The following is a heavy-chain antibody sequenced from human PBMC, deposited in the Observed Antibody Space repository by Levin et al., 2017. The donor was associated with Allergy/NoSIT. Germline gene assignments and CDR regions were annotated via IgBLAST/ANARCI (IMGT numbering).Heavy chain of an antibody. CDR2: ISSSSSTI. D-gene: IGHD3-3*01. V-gene: IGHV3-48*01. CDR3: ARETYYDFWSGYKGLGYYYGMDG. Sequence: GGSLRLSCAASGFTFSSYSMNWVRQAPGKGLEWVSYISSSSSTIYYADSVKGRFTISRDNAKNSLYLQMNSLRAEDTAVYYCARETYYDFWSGYKGLGYYYGMDGWGQGTTVTVSS. J-gene: IGHJ6*02. CDR1: GFTFSSYS.